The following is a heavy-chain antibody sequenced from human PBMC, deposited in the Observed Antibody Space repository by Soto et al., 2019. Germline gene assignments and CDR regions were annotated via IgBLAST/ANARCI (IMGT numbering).Heavy chain of an antibody. D-gene: IGHD6-19*01. Sequence: QVQLVQSGAEVKKPGSSMKVSCKASGGTFSSYAISWVRQAPGQGLEWMGGIIPIFGTANYAQKFQGRVTITADESTSTAYMELSSLRSEDTAVYYCARSGSSSGWAYYYGMDVWGQGTTVTVSS. J-gene: IGHJ6*02. CDR3: ARSGSSSGWAYYYGMDV. CDR1: GGTFSSYA. CDR2: IIPIFGTA. V-gene: IGHV1-69*01.